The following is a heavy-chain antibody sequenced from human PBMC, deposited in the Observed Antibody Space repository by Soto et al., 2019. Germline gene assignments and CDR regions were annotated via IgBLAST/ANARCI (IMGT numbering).Heavy chain of an antibody. D-gene: IGHD3-3*01. V-gene: IGHV4-59*01. CDR2: IYYSGST. CDR3: ARGRITIFGVVIMPPYYMDV. Sequence: SETLSLTCPVSGGSISSYYLSWIRQPPGKGLEWIGYIYYSGSTNYNPSLKSRVTISVDTSKNQFSLKLSSVTAADTAVYYCARGRITIFGVVIMPPYYMDVWGKGTTVTVSS. CDR1: GGSISSYY. J-gene: IGHJ6*03.